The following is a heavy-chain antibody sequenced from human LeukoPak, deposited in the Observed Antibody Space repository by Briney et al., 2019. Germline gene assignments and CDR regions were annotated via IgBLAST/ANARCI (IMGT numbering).Heavy chain of an antibody. V-gene: IGHV1-8*01. J-gene: IGHJ4*02. D-gene: IGHD6-13*01. CDR2: MKSNSGDT. Sequence: GASVKVSCKTSGYTFTGYDINWVRQAPGQRLEWMGWMKSNSGDTHFAQKFQGRLTMTRNTSINTAFMELSSLRSEDAAVYYCARGEYSSSWYPFDYWGQGSLVTVSS. CDR1: GYTFTGYD. CDR3: ARGEYSSSWYPFDY.